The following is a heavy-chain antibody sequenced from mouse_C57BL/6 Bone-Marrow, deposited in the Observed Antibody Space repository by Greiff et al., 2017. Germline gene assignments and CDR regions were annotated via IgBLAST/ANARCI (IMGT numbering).Heavy chain of an antibody. J-gene: IGHJ1*03. CDR1: GYTFTSYW. D-gene: IGHD6-1*01. CDR3: ARGPPYWYFDV. V-gene: IGHV1-55*01. CDR2: IYPGSGST. Sequence: QVQLQQPGAELVKPGASVKLSCKASGYTFTSYWMHWVKQRPGQGLEWIGDIYPGSGSTNYNEKFKSKATLTVDTSSSTAYMQLSSLTSEDSAVYYCARGPPYWYFDVWGTGTTVTVSS.